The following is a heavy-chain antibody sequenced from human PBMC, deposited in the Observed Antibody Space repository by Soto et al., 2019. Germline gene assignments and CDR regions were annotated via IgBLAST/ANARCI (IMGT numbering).Heavy chain of an antibody. J-gene: IGHJ4*02. D-gene: IGHD2-2*02. CDR1: GDSVSSNSAA. V-gene: IGHV6-1*01. CDR3: ARAPYPRRGGYFGY. CDR2: TYYRSKWYN. Sequence: QVPLQQSGPGLVKPSQTLSLTCAISGDSVSSNSAAWNWIRQSPSRGLEWLGRTYYRSKWYNDYSVSMKSRITVNPDTSKNQFSLQLNSVTPEDTAVYYCARAPYPRRGGYFGYWGQGTLVTVSS.